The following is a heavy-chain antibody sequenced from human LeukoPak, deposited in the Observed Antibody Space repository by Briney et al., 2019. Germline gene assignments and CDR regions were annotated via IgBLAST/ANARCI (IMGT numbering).Heavy chain of an antibody. D-gene: IGHD3-22*01. Sequence: SETLSLTCTVSGGSICSYYWSWIRQPPGKGLEWIGYIYYSGSTNYNPSLKSRVTISVDTSKNQFSLKLSSVTAADTAVYYCARDTTYYYDSSGYGDDAFDIWGQGTMVTVSS. CDR3: ARDTTYYYDSSGYGDDAFDI. J-gene: IGHJ3*02. CDR2: IYYSGST. CDR1: GGSICSYY. V-gene: IGHV4-59*01.